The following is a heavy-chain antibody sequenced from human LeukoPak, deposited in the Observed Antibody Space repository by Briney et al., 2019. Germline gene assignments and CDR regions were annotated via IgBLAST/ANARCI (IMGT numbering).Heavy chain of an antibody. CDR1: GFSFEAYG. J-gene: IGHJ4*02. V-gene: IGHV3-9*01. Sequence: GRSLRLSCAASGFSFEAYGMYWVRQAPGKGLEWVSGITWNSDDMAYADSVKGRFTISRDNAKNCLYLQMNSLTVEDTALYYCTRVTSWRTGFNYWGQGTLVTVSS. CDR2: ITWNSDDM. CDR3: TRVTSWRTGFNY. D-gene: IGHD1-1*01.